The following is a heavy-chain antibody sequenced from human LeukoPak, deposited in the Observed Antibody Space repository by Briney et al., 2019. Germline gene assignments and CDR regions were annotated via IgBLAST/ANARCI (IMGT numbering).Heavy chain of an antibody. V-gene: IGHV3-23*01. D-gene: IGHD1-26*01. CDR3: VKDRGGSPFYGMDV. CDR2: ISGSGGAGT. CDR1: GFTFSSYA. Sequence: PGGSLRLSCAGSGFTFSSYAMSWVRQAPGKGLEWVSNISGSGGAGTYYADSVKGRFTVSRDNSRNTLYLPMNSLRAEDTAVYYCVKDRGGSPFYGMDVWGQGTTVTVSS. J-gene: IGHJ6*02.